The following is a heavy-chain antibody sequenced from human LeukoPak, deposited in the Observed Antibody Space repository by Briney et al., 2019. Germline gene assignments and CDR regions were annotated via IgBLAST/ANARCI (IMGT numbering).Heavy chain of an antibody. D-gene: IGHD6-13*01. V-gene: IGHV1-18*01. J-gene: IGHJ4*02. Sequence: ASVKVSCKASGYTFTNYGIGWVRQAPGQGLAWMGWFNAYDGYTNYAQKFQGRVTMTTDTSTSTAYMELRSLRSDDTAVYYCARPITAAAMYYFDYWGQGTLVTVSS. CDR3: ARPITAAAMYYFDY. CDR1: GYTFTNYG. CDR2: FNAYDGYT.